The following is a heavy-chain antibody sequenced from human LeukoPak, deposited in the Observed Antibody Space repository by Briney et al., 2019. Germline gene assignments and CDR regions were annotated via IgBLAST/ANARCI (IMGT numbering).Heavy chain of an antibody. CDR3: ASKSTDHGELRFDY. D-gene: IGHD4-17*01. CDR1: AHSTNTYC. CDR2: IYYTATT. J-gene: IGHJ4*02. V-gene: IGHV4-59*07. Sequence: PSHTLSPTCTLSAHSTNTYCSSSIRHPPRKGLEWNGYIYYTATTNYNPSLKGRVTISVDTSKNQFSLKVSSVTAADTGVYYCASKSTDHGELRFDYWGQGTLVTVSS.